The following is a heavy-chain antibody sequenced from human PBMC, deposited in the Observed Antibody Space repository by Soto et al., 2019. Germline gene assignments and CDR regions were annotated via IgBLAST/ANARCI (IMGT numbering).Heavy chain of an antibody. J-gene: IGHJ6*02. Sequence: PGGSLRLSCAASGFTVSSNFMSWVRQAPGKGLEWVSVIYSGGSTYYADSVKGRFTISRDNSKSTLYLQMNSLRAEDTAVYYCARGGYCSSPSCYGRYGLDVWGQGTTVTVSS. CDR1: GFTVSSNF. V-gene: IGHV3-53*01. CDR3: ARGGYCSSPSCYGRYGLDV. CDR2: IYSGGST. D-gene: IGHD2-2*01.